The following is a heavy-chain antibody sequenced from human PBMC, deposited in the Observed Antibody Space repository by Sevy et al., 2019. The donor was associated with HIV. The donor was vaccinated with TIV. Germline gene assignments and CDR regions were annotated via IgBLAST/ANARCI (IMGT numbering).Heavy chain of an antibody. Sequence: GGSLRLSCAASGFTFSSYSVNWVRQAPGKGLEWVSSISSSSNYIYYADSVKGRFTISRDNAKNSLYLQMSSLRAEDTAVYYCARVGCSITSCPVHDAFDIWGQGTMVTVSS. D-gene: IGHD2-2*01. CDR3: ARVGCSITSCPVHDAFDI. CDR2: ISSSSNYI. V-gene: IGHV3-21*01. CDR1: GFTFSSYS. J-gene: IGHJ3*02.